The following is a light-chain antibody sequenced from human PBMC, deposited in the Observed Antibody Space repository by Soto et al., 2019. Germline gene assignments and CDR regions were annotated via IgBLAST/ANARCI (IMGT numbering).Light chain of an antibody. Sequence: DIQMTQSPSTLPAPVGDRLTLSYLVSQGISSWLGWYQQRPGKAPKLLIFEVSSLESGVPARFSGSGSGTEFTLTISSLQADDFATYYCQQYSSYSKTFGQGTKVDIK. CDR1: QGISSW. J-gene: IGKJ1*01. CDR2: EVS. CDR3: QQYSSYSKT. V-gene: IGKV1-5*01.